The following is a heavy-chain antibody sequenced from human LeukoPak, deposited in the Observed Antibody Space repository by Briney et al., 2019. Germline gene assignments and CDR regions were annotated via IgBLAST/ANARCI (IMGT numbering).Heavy chain of an antibody. CDR1: GFTFTSYG. V-gene: IGHV3-23*01. J-gene: IGHJ4*02. Sequence: PGGSLRLSCEASGFTFTSYGMTWVRQAQRNGLELVSGISSSGGSTYYADSVKGRFTISRDNSKNTLYLQMNSLRADDTAVYYCAKGSSSGWYRPLDYWGQGTLVTVSS. D-gene: IGHD6-19*01. CDR3: AKGSSSGWYRPLDY. CDR2: ISSSGGST.